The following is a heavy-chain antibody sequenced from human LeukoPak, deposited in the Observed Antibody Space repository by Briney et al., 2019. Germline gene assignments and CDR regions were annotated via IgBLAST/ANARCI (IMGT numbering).Heavy chain of an antibody. V-gene: IGHV3-21*01. CDR1: GFTFSTHS. Sequence: GGSLRLSCAASGFTFSTHSMSWVRQSPGKGLEWVSSISSGSSHIYYADSMKGRFTISRDNAKNSLFLQMNSLRAEDTAVYYCVRDFRTQLDDSCPPYHFDYCGQGALVTVSS. CDR2: ISSGSSHI. D-gene: IGHD5-24*01. J-gene: IGHJ4*02. CDR3: VRDFRTQLDDSCPPYHFDY.